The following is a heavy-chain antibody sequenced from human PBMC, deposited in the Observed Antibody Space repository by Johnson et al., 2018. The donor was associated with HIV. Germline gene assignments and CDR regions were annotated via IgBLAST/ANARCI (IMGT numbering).Heavy chain of an antibody. J-gene: IGHJ3*02. D-gene: IGHD4-23*01. Sequence: QVLLVESGGGVVQPGRSLRLSCAASGFTFSSYGMHWVRQAPGKGLEWLAVISYDGSNKYYGDSVKGRFTISRENSKHTLYLQMNSLRAEDTAVYYCAKVGATVVTPRGEAFDIWGQGAMVTVSS. CDR1: GFTFSSYG. V-gene: IGHV3-30*18. CDR2: ISYDGSNK. CDR3: AKVGATVVTPRGEAFDI.